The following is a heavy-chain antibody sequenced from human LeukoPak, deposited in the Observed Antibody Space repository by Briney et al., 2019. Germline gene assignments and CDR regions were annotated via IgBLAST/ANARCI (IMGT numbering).Heavy chain of an antibody. CDR3: ASSVLWFGEFYYGMDV. D-gene: IGHD3-10*01. CDR2: ISSSSSYI. J-gene: IGHJ6*02. CDR1: GFTFSSYS. V-gene: IGHV3-21*01. Sequence: PGGSLRLSCAASGFTFSSYSMNWVRQAPGKGLEWVSSISSSSSYIYYADSVKGRFTISRDNAKNSLYLQMNSLRAEDTAVYYCASSVLWFGEFYYGMDVWGQGTTVTVSS.